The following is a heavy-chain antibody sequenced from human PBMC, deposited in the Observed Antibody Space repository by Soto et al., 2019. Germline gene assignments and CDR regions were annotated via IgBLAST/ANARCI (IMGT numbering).Heavy chain of an antibody. CDR2: ISAYNGNT. CDR1: GYTFTGYG. CDR3: AAAIMGFDYYYGMDV. Sequence: ASVKVSCKASGYTFTGYGISWVRQAPGQGLEWMGWISAYNGNTNYAQKLQGRVTMTTDTSTSTAYMELRSLRSDDTAVYYCAAAIMGFDYYYGMDVWGQGTTVTVSS. V-gene: IGHV1-18*01. J-gene: IGHJ6*02. D-gene: IGHD2-2*01.